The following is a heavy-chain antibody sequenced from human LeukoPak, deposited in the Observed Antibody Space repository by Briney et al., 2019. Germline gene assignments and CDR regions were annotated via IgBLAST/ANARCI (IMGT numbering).Heavy chain of an antibody. V-gene: IGHV3-7*01. D-gene: IGHD6-19*01. CDR1: GFTFSDYW. CDR2: INYQGNEN. J-gene: IGHJ4*02. CDR3: AKDQKQWLAPGYFDY. Sequence: GGSLRLSCAASGFTFSDYWMQWVRQAPGKGLEWVANINYQGNENYLLDSVKGRFTISRDNAKNSLFLQMNSLRVEDTAVYYCAKDQKQWLAPGYFDYWGQGTLVTVSS.